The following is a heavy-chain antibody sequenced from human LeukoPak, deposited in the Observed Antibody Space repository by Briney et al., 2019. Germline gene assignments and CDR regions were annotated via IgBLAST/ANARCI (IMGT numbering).Heavy chain of an antibody. CDR2: ISAYNGNT. V-gene: IGHV1-18*01. CDR3: ARDRGYYDSSGYYSLAYFDY. CDR1: GYTFTSYG. D-gene: IGHD3-22*01. Sequence: ASVKVSCKASGYTFTSYGISWVRQAPGQGLEWMGWISAYNGNTNYAQKLQGRVTMTTDTSTSTAYMGLRSLRSDDTAVYYCARDRGYYDSSGYYSLAYFDYWGQGTLVTVSS. J-gene: IGHJ4*02.